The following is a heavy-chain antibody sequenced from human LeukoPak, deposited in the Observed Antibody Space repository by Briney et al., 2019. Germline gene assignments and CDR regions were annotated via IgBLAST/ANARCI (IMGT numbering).Heavy chain of an antibody. CDR1: GFTFSSYG. CDR3: ARGYSSGGGPFDR. V-gene: IGHV3-33*01. J-gene: IGHJ5*02. Sequence: GGSLRLSCAASGFTFSSYGMHWVRQAPGKGLEWVAVIWYDGSNKYYADSVKGRFTISRDNSKNTLYLQMNSLRAEDTAVYYCARGYSSGGGPFDRWGQGTLVTVSS. D-gene: IGHD6-19*01. CDR2: IWYDGSNK.